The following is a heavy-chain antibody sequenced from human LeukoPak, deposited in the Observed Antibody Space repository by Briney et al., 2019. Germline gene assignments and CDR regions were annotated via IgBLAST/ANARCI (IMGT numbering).Heavy chain of an antibody. D-gene: IGHD6-19*01. CDR3: ARGYSSGWYLVSLASYYFDY. V-gene: IGHV4-34*01. Sequence: SETLSLICAVYGGSFSGYYWSWIRQPPGKGLEWIGEINHSGSTNYNPSLKSRVTISVDTSKNQFSLKLSSVTAADTAVYYCARGYSSGWYLVSLASYYFDYWGQGTLVTVSS. J-gene: IGHJ4*02. CDR2: INHSGST. CDR1: GGSFSGYY.